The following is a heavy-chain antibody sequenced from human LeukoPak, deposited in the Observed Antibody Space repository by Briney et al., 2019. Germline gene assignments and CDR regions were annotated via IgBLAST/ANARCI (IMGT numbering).Heavy chain of an antibody. CDR1: GGSISNYY. D-gene: IGHD3-9*01. J-gene: IGHJ3*02. CDR2: IYYSGST. CDR3: ARDRLNYDILTGYVRLGAFDI. Sequence: SETLSLTCTVSGGSISNYYWSWIRQPPGKGLEWIGYIYYSGSTNYNPSLKSRVTISVDTSKNQFSLKLSSVTAADTAVYYCARDRLNYDILTGYVRLGAFDIWGQGTMVTVSS. V-gene: IGHV4-59*01.